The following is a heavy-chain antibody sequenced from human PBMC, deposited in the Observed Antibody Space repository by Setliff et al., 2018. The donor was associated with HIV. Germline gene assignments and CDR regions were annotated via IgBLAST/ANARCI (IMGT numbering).Heavy chain of an antibody. CDR1: GGSISSYY. D-gene: IGHD6-19*01. CDR3: ARHVGYSSGWGIDWDWYFDL. CDR2: IYYSGTT. J-gene: IGHJ2*01. Sequence: PSETLSLTCTVSGGSISSYYWSWIRQPPGKGLEWIGYIYYSGTTNYNPSLKSRVTISVDTSKNQFSLKLSSVTAADTAVYYCARHVGYSSGWGIDWDWYFDLWGRGTLVTVSS. V-gene: IGHV4-59*08.